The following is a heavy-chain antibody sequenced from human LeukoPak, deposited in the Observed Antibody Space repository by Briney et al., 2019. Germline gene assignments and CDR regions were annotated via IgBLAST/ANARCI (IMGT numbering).Heavy chain of an antibody. J-gene: IGHJ6*03. Sequence: GGSLRLSCTVSGFTVSSNSMSWVRQAPGKGLEWVSFIYSDNTHYSDSVKGRFTISRDNSKNTLYLQMNSLRAEDTAVYYCAKVYPSVYYYYMDVWGKGTTVTVSS. CDR2: IYSDNT. CDR3: AKVYPSVYYYYMDV. V-gene: IGHV3-53*01. CDR1: GFTVSSNS.